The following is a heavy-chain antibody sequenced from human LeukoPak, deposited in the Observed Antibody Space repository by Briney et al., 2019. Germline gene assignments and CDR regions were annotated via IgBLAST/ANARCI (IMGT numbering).Heavy chain of an antibody. J-gene: IGHJ4*02. V-gene: IGHV3-11*01. Sequence: PAGSLRLSCAASGFTFSDYYMSWIRQAPGKGLEWVSYISSSGSTIYYADSVKGRFTISRDNAKNSLYLQMNSLRAEDTAVYYCARGHYVWGSYRYFDYWGQGTLVTVSS. CDR2: ISSSGSTI. CDR1: GFTFSDYY. CDR3: ARGHYVWGSYRYFDY. D-gene: IGHD3-16*02.